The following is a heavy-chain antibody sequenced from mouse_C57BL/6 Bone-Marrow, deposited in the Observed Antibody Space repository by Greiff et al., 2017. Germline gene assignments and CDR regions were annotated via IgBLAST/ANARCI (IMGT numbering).Heavy chain of an antibody. CDR3: ARYYYYGSSYAMDY. J-gene: IGHJ4*01. V-gene: IGHV1-81*01. Sequence: QVQLKESGAELARPGASVKLSCKASGYTFTSYGISWVKQRTGQGLEWIGEIYPRSGNTYYNEKFKGKATLTADQSSSTAYLELRSLTSEDSAVXFCARYYYYGSSYAMDYWGQGTSVTVSS. CDR1: GYTFTSYG. CDR2: IYPRSGNT. D-gene: IGHD1-1*01.